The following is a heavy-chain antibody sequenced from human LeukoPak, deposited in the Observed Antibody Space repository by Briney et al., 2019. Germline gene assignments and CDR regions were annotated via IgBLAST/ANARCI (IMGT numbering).Heavy chain of an antibody. CDR2: ISSSSSYI. Sequence: GGSLRLSCAASRFTFSSCSMNWVRQAPGKGLEWVSSISSSSSYIYYADSVKGRFTISRDNAKNSLYLQMNSLRAEDTAVYYCVREFQDGSGWLFDYWGQGTLVTVSS. CDR3: VREFQDGSGWLFDY. D-gene: IGHD6-19*01. CDR1: RFTFSSCS. V-gene: IGHV3-21*01. J-gene: IGHJ4*02.